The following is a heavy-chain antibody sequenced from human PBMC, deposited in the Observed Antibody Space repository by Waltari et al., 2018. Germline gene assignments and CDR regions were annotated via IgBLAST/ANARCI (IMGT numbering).Heavy chain of an antibody. Sequence: QVQLQESGPGLVKPSETLSLTCTGSGGSISSYYWSWIRQPPGKGLERIGYLYYSGSANHNPPPKSRVTISVDTTKHQFSLKLSSVTAADTAVYYCARYAAAGTYYYYYYMDVWGKGTTVTISS. D-gene: IGHD6-13*01. CDR3: ARYAAAGTYYYYYYMDV. CDR1: GGSISSYY. V-gene: IGHV4-59*01. CDR2: LYYSGSA. J-gene: IGHJ6*03.